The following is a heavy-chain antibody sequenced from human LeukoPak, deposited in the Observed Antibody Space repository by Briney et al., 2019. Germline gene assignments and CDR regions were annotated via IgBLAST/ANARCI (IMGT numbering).Heavy chain of an antibody. Sequence: GGSLRLSCAASGFTFSSYGMHWVRQAPGKGLEWVAYIKKTGSETYYVDSVKGRFTITRDNTRNSLFLQMYSLGAEDTAVYFCAREDGYCSGGNCYSYFDSWGQGTLVTVSS. J-gene: IGHJ4*02. D-gene: IGHD2-15*01. CDR2: IKKTGSET. CDR1: GFTFSSYG. CDR3: AREDGYCSGGNCYSYFDS. V-gene: IGHV3-7*01.